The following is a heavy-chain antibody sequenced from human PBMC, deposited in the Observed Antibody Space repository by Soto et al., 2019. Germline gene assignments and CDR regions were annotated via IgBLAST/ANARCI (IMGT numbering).Heavy chain of an antibody. CDR3: DRNLYHTRNYLDASDV. CDR1: GYSFTTFW. D-gene: IGHD3-16*01. V-gene: IGHV5-10-1*01. Sequence: GESLKISCNVSGYSFTTFWISWVRQMPEKGLEWMGRLDPADSFTNYSPSFQGHVTISVDKSINTAYLQWSSLKASETAIYYCDRNLYHTRNYLDASDVWGQGTMVTVSS. J-gene: IGHJ3*01. CDR2: LDPADSFT.